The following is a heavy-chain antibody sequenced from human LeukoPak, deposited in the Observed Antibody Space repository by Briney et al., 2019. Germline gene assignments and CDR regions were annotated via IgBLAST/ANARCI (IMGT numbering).Heavy chain of an antibody. CDR3: ARGGPVAGILYYFDY. CDR1: GGSFSGYY. J-gene: IGHJ4*02. Sequence: PSETLSLTCAVYGGSFSGYYWSWIRQPPGKGLEWIGEINHSGSTNHNPSLKSRGTISVDTSKNQFSLKLSSVTAADTAVYYCARGGPVAGILYYFDYWGQGTLVTVSS. V-gene: IGHV4-34*01. D-gene: IGHD6-19*01. CDR2: INHSGST.